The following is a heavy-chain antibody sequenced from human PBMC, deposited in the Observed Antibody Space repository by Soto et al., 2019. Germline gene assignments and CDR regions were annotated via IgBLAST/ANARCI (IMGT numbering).Heavy chain of an antibody. V-gene: IGHV4-59*01. CDR2: IYYSGST. CDR3: ARVWGGYFQH. D-gene: IGHD7-27*01. J-gene: IGHJ1*01. Sequence: QVQLQESGPGLVKPSETLSLTCTVSGGSISSYYWSWIRQPPGKGLEWIGYIYYSGSTNYNPSLKSRVTIAVDTSKNQFSLKLSSVTAADTAVYYCARVWGGYFQHWGQGTLVTVYS. CDR1: GGSISSYY.